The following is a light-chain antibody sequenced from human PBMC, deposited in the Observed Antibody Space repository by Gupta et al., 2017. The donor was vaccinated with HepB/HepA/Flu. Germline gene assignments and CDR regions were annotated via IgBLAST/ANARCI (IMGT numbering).Light chain of an antibody. CDR2: ATS. CDR3: QQTFNAPHT. J-gene: IGKJ2*01. V-gene: IGKV1-39*01. CDR1: QSINSY. Sequence: DIQMTQSPLFLSASVGDRVTLICRASQSINSYLNWYQQKVGTAPKLLIYATSTLQSGVPSRFSGSGYGTDFTLSISDVQPEDFATYYCQQTFNAPHTFGQGTKMDIK.